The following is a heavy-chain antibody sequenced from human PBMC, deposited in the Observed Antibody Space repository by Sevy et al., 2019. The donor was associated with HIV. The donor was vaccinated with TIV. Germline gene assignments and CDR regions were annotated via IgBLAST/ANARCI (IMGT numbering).Heavy chain of an antibody. J-gene: IGHJ6*02. CDR3: ARADSSGWYYYYGMDV. CDR2: INAGNGNT. Sequence: ASVKVSCKASGYTFTSYAMHWVRQAPGQRLEWMGWINAGNGNTKYSQKFQGRVTITRDTSGSTAYMELSSLRSEDTAVYYCARADSSGWYYYYGMDVWGQGTTVTVSS. D-gene: IGHD6-19*01. V-gene: IGHV1-3*01. CDR1: GYTFTSYA.